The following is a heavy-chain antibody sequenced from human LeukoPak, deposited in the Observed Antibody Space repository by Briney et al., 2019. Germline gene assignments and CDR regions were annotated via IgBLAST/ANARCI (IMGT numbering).Heavy chain of an antibody. Sequence: SVKVSCKASGGTFSSYAISWVRQAPGQGLEWMGGIIPIFGTANYAQKFQGRVTITADESTSTAYMELSSLRSEDTAVYYCARVPRYCSSTSCPDYWGQGTLVTVSS. CDR2: IIPIFGTA. J-gene: IGHJ4*02. CDR1: GGTFSSYA. V-gene: IGHV1-69*13. D-gene: IGHD2-2*01. CDR3: ARVPRYCSSTSCPDY.